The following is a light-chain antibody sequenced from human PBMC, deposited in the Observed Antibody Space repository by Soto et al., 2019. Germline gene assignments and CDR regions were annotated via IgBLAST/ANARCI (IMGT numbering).Light chain of an antibody. V-gene: IGKV3-20*01. J-gene: IGKJ1*01. Sequence: EIVLTQSPGPLSLSPGESATLSCRASQSVSSSYLAWYQQKPGQAPRLLSYGASSRATGIPDRFSGSGSVTDFTLTISRLEPDAVAVYYCHQYGSSRGTFVQVTKVEIK. CDR1: QSVSSSY. CDR3: HQYGSSRGT. CDR2: GAS.